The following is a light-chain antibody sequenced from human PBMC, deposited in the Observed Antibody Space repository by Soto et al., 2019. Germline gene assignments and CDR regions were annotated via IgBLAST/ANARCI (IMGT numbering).Light chain of an antibody. Sequence: QSVLTQPPSVSGAPGQRVTSSRTGSSSNIGAGYDVHWYQQLPGTAPKLLIYGNSNRPSGVPDRFSGSKSGTSASLAITGLQAEDEADYYCQSYDSSLSGWVFGGGTKLTVL. J-gene: IGLJ2*01. CDR3: QSYDSSLSGWV. CDR1: SSNIGAGYD. CDR2: GNS. V-gene: IGLV1-40*01.